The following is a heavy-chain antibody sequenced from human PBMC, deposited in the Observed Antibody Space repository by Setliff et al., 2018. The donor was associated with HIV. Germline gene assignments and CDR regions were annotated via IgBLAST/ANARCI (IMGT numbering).Heavy chain of an antibody. V-gene: IGHV3-30*18. CDR3: AKVFSPHYYDSSGPWNFQH. CDR2: ISYDGSNK. Sequence: PGGSLRLSCAASGFTFSSYGMHWVRQAPGKGLEWVAVISYDGSNKYYADSVKGRFTISRDNSKNTLYLQMNSLRAEDTAVYYCAKVFSPHYYDSSGPWNFQHWGQGTLVTVSS. D-gene: IGHD3-22*01. CDR1: GFTFSSYG. J-gene: IGHJ1*01.